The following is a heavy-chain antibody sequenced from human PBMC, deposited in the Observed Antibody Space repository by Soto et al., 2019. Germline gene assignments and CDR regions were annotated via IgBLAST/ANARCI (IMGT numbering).Heavy chain of an antibody. D-gene: IGHD1-26*01. CDR3: ARVKWELRWFDP. Sequence: QLQLQESGPGLVKPSETLSLTCTVSGGSISSSSYYWGWIRQPPGKGLEWIGSVYYSGSTYYNPSLKSQDTISVDTSDNQFSLKLRSVTAADTAVYYSARVKWELRWFDPWGQGTLVTVSS. V-gene: IGHV4-39*01. CDR2: VYYSGST. CDR1: GGSISSSSYY. J-gene: IGHJ5*02.